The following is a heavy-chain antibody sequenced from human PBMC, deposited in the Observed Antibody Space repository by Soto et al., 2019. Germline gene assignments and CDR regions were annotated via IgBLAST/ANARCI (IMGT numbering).Heavy chain of an antibody. V-gene: IGHV4-4*02. CDR3: ARVGGFGATTIDY. Sequence: PSETLSLTCAVSGGSINSRYWWSWVRQSPGKGLEWIGYIYYSGSTNYNPSLKSRVTISVDTSKNQFSLKLSSVTAADTAVYYCARVGGFGATTIDYWGQGTLVTVSS. CDR2: IYYSGST. D-gene: IGHD3-10*01. CDR1: GGSINSRYW. J-gene: IGHJ4*02.